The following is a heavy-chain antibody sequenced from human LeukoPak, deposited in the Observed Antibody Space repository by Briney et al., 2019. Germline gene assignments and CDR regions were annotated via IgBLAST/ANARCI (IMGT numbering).Heavy chain of an antibody. D-gene: IGHD1-26*01. CDR3: ARFGGTYYGDFDY. Sequence: SETLSLTCTVSGGSISSSSYYWGWIRQPPGKGQEWNGSFYYSGSTYYNPSLKSRVTISVDTSKNQLSLKLSSVTAADTAVYYCARFGGTYYGDFDYWGQGTLVTVSS. CDR1: GGSISSSSYY. CDR2: FYYSGST. J-gene: IGHJ4*02. V-gene: IGHV4-39*01.